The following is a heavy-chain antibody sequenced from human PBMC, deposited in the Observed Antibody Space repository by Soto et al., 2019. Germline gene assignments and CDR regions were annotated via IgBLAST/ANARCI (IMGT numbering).Heavy chain of an antibody. V-gene: IGHV3-23*01. J-gene: IGHJ5*02. CDR1: GFTFSSYA. CDR2: ISGSGGST. Sequence: EVQVLESGGGLIQPGGSLRLYCAASGFTFSSYAMSWVRQAPGKGLEWVSAISGSGGSTHYADTVKGRFTISRDNSKNTLSLQMSSLRAEDTAIYYCAKGQPAASWGQGILVTVSS. CDR3: AKGQPAAS.